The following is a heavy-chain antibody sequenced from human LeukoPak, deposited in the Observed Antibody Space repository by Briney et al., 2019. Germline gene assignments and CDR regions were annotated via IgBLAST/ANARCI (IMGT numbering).Heavy chain of an antibody. Sequence: GGSLRLSCAASGFTFSSYAMSWVRQAPGKGLEWVSAVSGSGGSTYYADSVKGRFTISRDNSKNTLYLQMNSLRAEDTALCYCAKSGSGSYYKGGYDNWGQGTLVTVSS. CDR3: AKSGSGSYYKGGYDN. J-gene: IGHJ4*02. D-gene: IGHD3-10*01. V-gene: IGHV3-23*01. CDR2: VSGSGGST. CDR1: GFTFSSYA.